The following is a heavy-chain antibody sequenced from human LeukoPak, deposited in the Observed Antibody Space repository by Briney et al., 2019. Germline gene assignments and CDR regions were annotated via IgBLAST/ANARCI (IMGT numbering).Heavy chain of an antibody. CDR1: GYSFTSYW. V-gene: IGHV5-51*01. J-gene: IGHJ4*02. CDR2: IYPGDSDT. CDR3: ASTGYSGYDYGPYFDY. Sequence: GESLKISCKGSGYSFTSYWIGWVRQVPGKGLEWMGIIYPGDSDTRYSPSFQGQVTISADKSISTAYLQWSSLKASDTAMYYCASTGYSGYDYGPYFDYWGQGTLVPVSS. D-gene: IGHD5-12*01.